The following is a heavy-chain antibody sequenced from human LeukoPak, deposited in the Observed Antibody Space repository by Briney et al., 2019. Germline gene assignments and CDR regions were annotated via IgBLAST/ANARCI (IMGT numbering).Heavy chain of an antibody. CDR3: ARGGVRDSSGWSNWYLDL. CDR2: MNPRGGTT. D-gene: IGHD3-22*01. CDR1: GSTFAPYL. V-gene: IGHV1-46*01. J-gene: IGHJ2*01. Sequence: ASVKVSCKASGSTFAPYLMHGVGQPLGQGLEWMGMMNPRGGTTTYAQKFQDRVTMTSDTSTSTVYMELSSLRSEDTAVYYCARGGVRDSSGWSNWYLDLWGRGTLVTVSS.